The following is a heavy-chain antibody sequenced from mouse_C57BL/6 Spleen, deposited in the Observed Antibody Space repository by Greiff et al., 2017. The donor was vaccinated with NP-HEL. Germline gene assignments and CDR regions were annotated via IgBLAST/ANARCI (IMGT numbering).Heavy chain of an antibody. V-gene: IGHV1-69*01. Sequence: QVQLQQPGAELVMPGASVKLSCKASGYTFTSYWMHWVKQRPGQGLEWIGEIDPSDSYTNYNQKFKGKSTLTVDKSSSASYMQLSSLTSEDSAVYYCARPHYCNSFDCWGQGTTLTVSS. CDR3: ARPHYCNSFDC. CDR1: GYTFTSYW. CDR2: IDPSDSYT. J-gene: IGHJ2*01. D-gene: IGHD2-1*01.